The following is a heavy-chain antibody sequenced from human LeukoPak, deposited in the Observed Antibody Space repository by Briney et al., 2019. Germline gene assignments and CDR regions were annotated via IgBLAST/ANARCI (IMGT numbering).Heavy chain of an antibody. CDR3: ARPPPTSGGWYFDY. V-gene: IGHV3-30*04. Sequence: GRSLRLSCAASGVTFSSYAMHCVREALGKGPERGAVISYDGVNKYYAGSVRGRFTISRDNSTNTLYLQMNSLRAEDTAVYYCARPPPTSGGWYFDYWGQGTLVTVSS. CDR1: GVTFSSYA. D-gene: IGHD6-19*01. CDR2: ISYDGVNK. J-gene: IGHJ4*02.